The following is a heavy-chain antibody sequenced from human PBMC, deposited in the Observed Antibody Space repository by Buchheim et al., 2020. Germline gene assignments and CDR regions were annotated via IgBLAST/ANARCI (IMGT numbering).Heavy chain of an antibody. D-gene: IGHD6-19*01. V-gene: IGHV4-59*12. CDR3: ARESIAVATEDY. Sequence: QVQLQESGPGLVKPSETLSLTCSVSGGSIRSNYWSWIRQPPGKGLEWIGYIYYSGSTNYNLSLKSRVTISVDTSKNQFSLKLSSVTAADTAVYYCARESIAVATEDYWGQGTL. J-gene: IGHJ4*02. CDR1: GGSIRSNY. CDR2: IYYSGST.